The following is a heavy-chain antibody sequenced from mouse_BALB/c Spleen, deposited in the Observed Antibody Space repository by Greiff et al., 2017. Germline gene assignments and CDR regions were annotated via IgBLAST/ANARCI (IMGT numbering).Heavy chain of an antibody. CDR3: ARRDPDYAMDY. CDR2: ISSGGSYT. Sequence: EVKLVESGGGLVKPGGSLKLSCAASGFTFSSYAMSWVRQTPEKRLEWVATISSGGSYTYYPDSVKGRFTISRDNAKNTLYLQMSSLRSEDTAMYYCARRDPDYAMDYWGQGTSVTVSS. V-gene: IGHV5-9-3*01. CDR1: GFTFSSYA. J-gene: IGHJ4*01.